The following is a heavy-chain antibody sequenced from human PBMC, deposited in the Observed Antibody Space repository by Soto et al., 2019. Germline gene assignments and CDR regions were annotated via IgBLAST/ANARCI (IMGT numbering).Heavy chain of an antibody. CDR3: ARLGGFFQALDS. V-gene: IGHV4-59*08. D-gene: IGHD2-15*01. CDR2: IYFGGTT. Sequence: QVQLQESGPGLVKPSETLSLTCTVSGGSISPYYWSWIRQPPGKGLEWIGYIYFGGTTKYNPSLKSRVSMSVDTSKNHCSLKLTSVTAADTAVYYCARLGGFFQALDSWGQGTLVTVSS. CDR1: GGSISPYY. J-gene: IGHJ4*02.